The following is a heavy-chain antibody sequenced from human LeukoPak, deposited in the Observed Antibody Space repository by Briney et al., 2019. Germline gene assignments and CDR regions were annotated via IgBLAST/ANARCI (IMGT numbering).Heavy chain of an antibody. Sequence: ASVKVSCKASGYTFTSYDINWVRQATGQGLEWMGWMNPNSGNTGYAQKFQGRVTVTRNTSISTAYMELSSLRSEDTAVYYCARVRRGSSWYMGDWFDPWGQGALVTVSP. V-gene: IGHV1-8*01. D-gene: IGHD6-13*01. J-gene: IGHJ5*02. CDR3: ARVRRGSSWYMGDWFDP. CDR1: GYTFTSYD. CDR2: MNPNSGNT.